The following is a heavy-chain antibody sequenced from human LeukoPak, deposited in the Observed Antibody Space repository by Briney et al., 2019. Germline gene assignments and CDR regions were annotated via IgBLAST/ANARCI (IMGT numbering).Heavy chain of an antibody. CDR1: GFTFSLYG. CDR2: VWDNGINK. V-gene: IGHV3-33*06. D-gene: IGHD5-18*01. CDR3: VKEPAPYSLGDA. J-gene: IGHJ6*04. Sequence: GGSLRLSCAASGFTFSLYGMHWVRQAPGKGLEWVAVVWDNGINKFYADSVKGRFTISRDNSKHPLSLHMDSLRAEDAAVYYCVKEPAPYSLGDAWGKGTTVTVSS.